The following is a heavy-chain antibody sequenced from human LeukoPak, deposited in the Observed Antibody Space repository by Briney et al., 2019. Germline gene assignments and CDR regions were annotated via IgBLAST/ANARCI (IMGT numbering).Heavy chain of an antibody. CDR1: GFTFSDFG. D-gene: IGHD3-16*01. V-gene: IGHV3-48*01. CDR2: IRASSNGV. J-gene: IGHJ4*02. Sequence: GGSLRLSCAASGFTFSDFGMNWVRQAPGKGLEWFSYIRASSNGVQYADSVQGRFTISRDNAKNSLYLQMNSLRAEDTAVYYCARDSAYAFDYWGQGTLVTVSS. CDR3: ARDSAYAFDY.